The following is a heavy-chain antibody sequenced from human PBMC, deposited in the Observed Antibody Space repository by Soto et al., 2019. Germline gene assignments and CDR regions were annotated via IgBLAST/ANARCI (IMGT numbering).Heavy chain of an antibody. V-gene: IGHV3-23*01. CDR1: GFTFSSYA. J-gene: IGHJ4*02. CDR2: ISGSGGST. D-gene: IGHD3-22*01. Sequence: GGSLRLSCAASGFTFSSYAMSWVRQAPGKGLEWVSAISGSGGSTYYADSVKGRFTISRDNSKNTLYLQMNSLRAEDTAVYYCAKDSFGYYDSSGYYYERHFDYWGQGTLVTVSS. CDR3: AKDSFGYYDSSGYYYERHFDY.